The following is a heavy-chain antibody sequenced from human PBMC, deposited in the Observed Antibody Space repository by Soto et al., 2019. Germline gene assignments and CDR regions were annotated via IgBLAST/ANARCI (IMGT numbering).Heavy chain of an antibody. CDR2: IYYSGST. Sequence: QVQLQESGPGLVKPSQTLSLTCTVSGGSISSGDYYWSWIRQPPGKGLEWIGYIYYSGSTYYNPSLKSRVTISVDTSKNQFSLKLSSVTAADTAVYYCARVLLWFGEGWYFDLWGRGTLVTVSS. D-gene: IGHD3-10*01. CDR3: ARVLLWFGEGWYFDL. J-gene: IGHJ2*01. V-gene: IGHV4-30-4*01. CDR1: GGSISSGDYY.